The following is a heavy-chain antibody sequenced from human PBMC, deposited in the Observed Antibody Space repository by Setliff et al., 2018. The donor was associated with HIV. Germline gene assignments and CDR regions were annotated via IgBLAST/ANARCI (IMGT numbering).Heavy chain of an antibody. CDR1: GYTFTSCF. Sequence: ASVKVSCKASGYTFTSCFMHWVRQAPGQGLEYMGIINPSDGTTDYTQKFQDRVTMTSDTSTSTAYMELRSLRSDDTAVYYCARDRGIRRFGEVAFDIWGQGTMVTVSS. D-gene: IGHD3-10*01. CDR3: ARDRGIRRFGEVAFDI. J-gene: IGHJ3*02. CDR2: INPSDGTT. V-gene: IGHV1-46*01.